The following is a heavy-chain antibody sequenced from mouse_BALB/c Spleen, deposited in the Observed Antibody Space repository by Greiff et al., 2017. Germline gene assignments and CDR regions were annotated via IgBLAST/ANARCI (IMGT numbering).Heavy chain of an antibody. Sequence: QVQLQQPGAELVKPGASVKLSCKASGYTFTSYWMHWVKLRPGQGLEWIGYINPSTGYTEYNQKFKDKATLTADKSSSTAYMQLSSLTSEDSAVYYCASMVTTHYYAMDYWGQGTSVTVSS. J-gene: IGHJ4*01. D-gene: IGHD2-13*01. CDR2: INPSTGYT. V-gene: IGHV1-7*01. CDR1: GYTFTSYW. CDR3: ASMVTTHYYAMDY.